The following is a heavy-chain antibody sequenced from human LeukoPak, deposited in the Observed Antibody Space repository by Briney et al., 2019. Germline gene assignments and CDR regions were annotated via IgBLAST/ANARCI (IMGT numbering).Heavy chain of an antibody. CDR3: ARNWFDP. Sequence: GGSLRLSCAASGFTFSSDYMRWVRQAPGKGLEGVSGIYSGGSTYYSDSVKGRFTISRDKSKNTVYLQMNSLRFEDTAMYYCARNWFDPWGQGTLVTVSS. CDR1: GFTFSSDY. J-gene: IGHJ5*02. V-gene: IGHV3-53*05. CDR2: IYSGGST.